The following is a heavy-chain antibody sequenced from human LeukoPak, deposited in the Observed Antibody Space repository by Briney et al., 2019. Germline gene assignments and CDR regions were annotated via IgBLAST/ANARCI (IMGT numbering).Heavy chain of an antibody. V-gene: IGHV3-9*01. CDR2: ISWDSDNI. J-gene: IGHJ3*02. Sequence: GGSLRLSCAASGFTFGDFAMHWVRQAPGRGLEWVSGISWDSDNIGYVDSVEGRFTISRDNAKNSLYLQMNSLRAEDTALYYCGKDLNSGSYPTDAFDMWGQGTMVTVSS. D-gene: IGHD3-10*01. CDR3: GKDLNSGSYPTDAFDM. CDR1: GFTFGDFA.